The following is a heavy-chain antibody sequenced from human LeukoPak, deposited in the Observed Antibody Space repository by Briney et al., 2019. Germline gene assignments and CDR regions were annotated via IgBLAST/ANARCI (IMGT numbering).Heavy chain of an antibody. J-gene: IGHJ6*03. V-gene: IGHV3-53*01. CDR2: IYSGGST. CDR3: ARRAVGNSHYYSMDV. Sequence: GGSLRLSCAASGFTVSSSYMSWVRQAPGKGLEWVSVIYSGGSTYYADSVKGRFTISRDNSKNTLYLQMNSLRAEDTAVYYCARRAVGNSHYYSMDVWGKGTTVTVSS. D-gene: IGHD6-19*01. CDR1: GFTVSSSY.